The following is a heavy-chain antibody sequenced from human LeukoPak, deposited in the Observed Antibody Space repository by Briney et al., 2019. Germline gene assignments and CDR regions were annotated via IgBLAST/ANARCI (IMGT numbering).Heavy chain of an antibody. CDR2: ISAYNGNT. CDR3: ARHRRQLLPLGGEGDGVGTDFDY. Sequence: GASVKVSCKASGYTFTSYGISWVRQAPGQGLEWMGWISAYNGNTNYAQKLQGRVTMTTDTSTSTAYMELRSLRSDDTAVYYCARHRRQLLPLGGEGDGVGTDFDYWGQGTLVTVSS. CDR1: GYTFTSYG. J-gene: IGHJ4*02. D-gene: IGHD2-2*01. V-gene: IGHV1-18*01.